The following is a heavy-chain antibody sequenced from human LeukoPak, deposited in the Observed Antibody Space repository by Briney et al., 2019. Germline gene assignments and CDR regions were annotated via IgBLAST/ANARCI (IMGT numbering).Heavy chain of an antibody. V-gene: IGHV2-5*01. CDR1: GFSLSRSGVG. CDR2: IYWNDDK. CDR3: AHMGGISGYYDNWFDP. Sequence: SGPTLVNPTQTLTLTCNFSGFSLSRSGVGVGWIRQPPGKALEWLALIYWNDDKRYSPSLSSRVTVTKDTPENQVVLMMTNMDPVDTATYYCAHMGGISGYYDNWFDPWGQGTLVTASS. J-gene: IGHJ5*02. D-gene: IGHD3-22*01.